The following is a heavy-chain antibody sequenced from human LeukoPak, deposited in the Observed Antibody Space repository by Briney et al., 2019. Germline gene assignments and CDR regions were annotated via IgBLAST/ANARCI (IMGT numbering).Heavy chain of an antibody. CDR2: INPNSGGT. D-gene: IGHD6-13*01. V-gene: IGHV1-2*02. CDR1: GYTFTGYY. J-gene: IGHJ4*02. Sequence: ASVKVSCKAPGYTFTGYYMHGVRQAPGQGLEWMGWINPNSGGTNYAQKFQGRVTMTRDTSISTAYMELSRLRSDDTAVYYCARELAAAGTEGDYWGQGTLVTVSS. CDR3: ARELAAAGTEGDY.